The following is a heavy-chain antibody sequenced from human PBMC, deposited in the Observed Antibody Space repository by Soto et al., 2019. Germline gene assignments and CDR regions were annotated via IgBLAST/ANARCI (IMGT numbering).Heavy chain of an antibody. CDR3: ARDVHPPHGRYSGYDWGGYSYGSFFDY. Sequence: GASVKVSCKASGYTFTSYGISWVRQAPGQGLEWMGWISAYNGNTNYAQKLQGRVTMTTDTSTSTAYMELRSLRSDDTAVYYCARDVHPPHGRYSGYDWGGYSYGSFFDYWGQGTLVTVSS. CDR1: GYTFTSYG. D-gene: IGHD5-12*01. CDR2: ISAYNGNT. J-gene: IGHJ4*02. V-gene: IGHV1-18*01.